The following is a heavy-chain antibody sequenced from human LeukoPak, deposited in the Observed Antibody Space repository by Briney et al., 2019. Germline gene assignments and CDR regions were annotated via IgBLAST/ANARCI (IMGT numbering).Heavy chain of an antibody. V-gene: IGHV3-30*07. Sequence: PGGSLRLSCAASGFTFSSYAMPWVRQAPGKGLEWVEVISYDGSNKYYADSVKGRFTISRDNAKNSLYLQMNSLRAEDTAVYYCARAQPDYWGQGTLVTVSS. J-gene: IGHJ4*02. CDR3: ARAQPDY. CDR2: ISYDGSNK. CDR1: GFTFSSYA.